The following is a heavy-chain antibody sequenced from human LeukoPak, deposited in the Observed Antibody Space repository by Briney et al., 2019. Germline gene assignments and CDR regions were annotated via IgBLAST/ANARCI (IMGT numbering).Heavy chain of an antibody. CDR2: IYHSGST. J-gene: IGHJ6*03. Sequence: PSETLSLTCTVSGYSISSGYYWGWIRQPPGKGLEWIGSIYHSGSTYYNPSLKSRVTISVDTSKNQFSLKLSSVTAADTAVYYCARDRWNYENYYYYMDVWGKGTTVTVSS. V-gene: IGHV4-38-2*02. CDR1: GYSISSGYY. CDR3: ARDRWNYENYYYYMDV. D-gene: IGHD1-7*01.